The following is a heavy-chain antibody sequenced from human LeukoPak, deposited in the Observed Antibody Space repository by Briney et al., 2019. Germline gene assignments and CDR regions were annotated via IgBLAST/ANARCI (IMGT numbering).Heavy chain of an antibody. CDR3: AKVGYNWNEYPPIDY. J-gene: IGHJ4*02. CDR1: GFTFSSYA. Sequence: GGSLRLSCAASGFTFSSYAMSWVRQALGKGLEWVSAISGSGGSTYYADSVKGRFTISRDDSKNTLYLQMNSLRAEDTAVYYCAKVGYNWNEYPPIDYWGQGTLVTVSS. D-gene: IGHD1-20*01. V-gene: IGHV3-23*01. CDR2: ISGSGGST.